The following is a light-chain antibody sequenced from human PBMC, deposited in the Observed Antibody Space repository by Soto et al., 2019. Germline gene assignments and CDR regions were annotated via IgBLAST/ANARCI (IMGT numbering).Light chain of an antibody. V-gene: IGKV1-39*01. Sequence: DIRLTQSPPSLSASVGDRVTISCRASQSISTYLMWYQQKPGKAPNLLIYGASGLQNGVPSRFTGSGSGTEFSLTISGLQPEDSGTYYCQQSSMTPRSFGQGTKVDIK. J-gene: IGKJ1*01. CDR1: QSISTY. CDR2: GAS. CDR3: QQSSMTPRS.